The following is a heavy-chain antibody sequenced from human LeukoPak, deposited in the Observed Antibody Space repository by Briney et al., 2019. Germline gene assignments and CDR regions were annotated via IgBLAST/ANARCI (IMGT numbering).Heavy chain of an antibody. CDR3: AKSAACSSTSCAMGDAFDI. Sequence: GGSLRLSCAASGFTFSSYAMSWVRQAPGKGLEWVSAISGSGGSTYYADSVKGRFTISRDNSKNTLYLQMNSLRAKDTAVYYCAKSAACSSTSCAMGDAFDIWGQGTMVTVSS. J-gene: IGHJ3*02. CDR2: ISGSGGST. D-gene: IGHD2-2*01. V-gene: IGHV3-23*01. CDR1: GFTFSSYA.